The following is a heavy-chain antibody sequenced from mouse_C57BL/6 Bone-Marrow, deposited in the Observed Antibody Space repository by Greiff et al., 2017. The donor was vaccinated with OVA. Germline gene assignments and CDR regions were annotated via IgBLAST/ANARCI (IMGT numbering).Heavy chain of an antibody. CDR3: ANPLITTVVAPYFDY. Sequence: QVQLKQPGAELVKPGASVKLSCKASGYTFTSYWMHWVKQRPGQGLEWIGMIHPNSGSTNYNEKFKSKATLTVDKSSSTAYMQLSSLTSEDSAVYYGANPLITTVVAPYFDYWGRGTTLTVSS. CDR1: GYTFTSYW. CDR2: IHPNSGST. V-gene: IGHV1-64*01. D-gene: IGHD1-1*01. J-gene: IGHJ2*01.